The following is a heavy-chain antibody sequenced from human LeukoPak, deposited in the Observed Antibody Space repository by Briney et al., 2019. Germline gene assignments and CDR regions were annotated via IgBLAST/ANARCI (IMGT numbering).Heavy chain of an antibody. V-gene: IGHV4-61*01. CDR3: ARYYDSGFDI. CDR1: GGSISSSSYY. Sequence: PSETLSLTCTVSGGSISSSSYYWSWIRQPPGKGLEWIGYIYYSGSTNYNPSLKSRVTISVDTSKNQFSLKLSSVTAADTAVYYCARYYDSGFDIWGQGTMVTVSS. CDR2: IYYSGST. J-gene: IGHJ3*02. D-gene: IGHD3-22*01.